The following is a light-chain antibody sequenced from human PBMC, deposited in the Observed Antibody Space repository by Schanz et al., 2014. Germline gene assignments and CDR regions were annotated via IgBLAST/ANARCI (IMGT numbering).Light chain of an antibody. Sequence: DIQMTQSPSTLSASVGDRVTITCRARQSISSFLAWFQQKPGKAPKLLIYDASSLESGVPSRFSGSGSGTEFTLTISSLQPDDFATYYCQQYDSPFSFGQGPKLEIK. V-gene: IGKV1-5*01. CDR3: QQYDSPFS. CDR2: DAS. CDR1: QSISSF. J-gene: IGKJ2*03.